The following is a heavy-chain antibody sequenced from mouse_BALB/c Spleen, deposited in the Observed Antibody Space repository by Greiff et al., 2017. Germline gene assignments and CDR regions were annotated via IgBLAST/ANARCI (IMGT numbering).Heavy chain of an antibody. Sequence: QVQLQQSGAELVKPGASVKLSCKASGYTFTSYYMYWVKQRPGQGLEWIGEINPSNGGTNFNEKFKSKATLTVDKSSSTAYMQLSSLTSEDSAVYYCTSSGYYGYRMDAMDYWGQGTSVTVSS. V-gene: IGHV1S81*02. CDR1: GYTFTSYY. CDR3: TSSGYYGYRMDAMDY. CDR2: INPSNGGT. D-gene: IGHD1-2*01. J-gene: IGHJ4*01.